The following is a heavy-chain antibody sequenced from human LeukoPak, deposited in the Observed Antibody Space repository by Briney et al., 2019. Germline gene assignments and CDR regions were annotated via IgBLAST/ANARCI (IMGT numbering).Heavy chain of an antibody. Sequence: GGSLRLSCAASGFTFSSCAMSWVRQAPGKGLEWVSAISGSGGSTYYADSVKGRFTISRDNSKNTLYLQMNSLRAEDTAVYYCAKDSLGITMIVVVLDYWGQGTLVTVSS. D-gene: IGHD3-22*01. CDR1: GFTFSSCA. CDR3: AKDSLGITMIVVVLDY. CDR2: ISGSGGST. J-gene: IGHJ4*02. V-gene: IGHV3-23*01.